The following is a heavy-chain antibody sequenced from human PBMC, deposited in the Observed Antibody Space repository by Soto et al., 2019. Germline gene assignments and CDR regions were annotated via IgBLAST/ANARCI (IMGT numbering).Heavy chain of an antibody. Sequence: PSEPLYLTCTVSGGSISSYYWSWIRQPPGKGLEWIGYIYYSGSTNYNPSLKSRVTISVDTSKNQFSLKLSSVTAADTAVYYCASALTFGGVIASFDAFEIWGQGTMVSV. D-gene: IGHD3-16*02. CDR2: IYYSGST. CDR1: GGSISSYY. V-gene: IGHV4-59*01. J-gene: IGHJ3*02. CDR3: ASALTFGGVIASFDAFEI.